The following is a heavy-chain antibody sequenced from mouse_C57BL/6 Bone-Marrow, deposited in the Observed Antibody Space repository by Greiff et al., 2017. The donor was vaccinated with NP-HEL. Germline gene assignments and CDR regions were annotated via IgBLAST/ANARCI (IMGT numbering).Heavy chain of an antibody. CDR3: ARGGFAY. CDR1: GYAFSSSW. V-gene: IGHV1-82*01. J-gene: IGHJ3*01. Sequence: QVQLQQSGPELVKPGASVKISCKASGYAFSSSWMNWVKQRPGKGLEWIGRIYPGDGDTNYNGKFKGKATLTADKSSSTAYMQLSSLTSVDSAVYFCARGGFAYWGQGTLVTVSA. CDR2: IYPGDGDT.